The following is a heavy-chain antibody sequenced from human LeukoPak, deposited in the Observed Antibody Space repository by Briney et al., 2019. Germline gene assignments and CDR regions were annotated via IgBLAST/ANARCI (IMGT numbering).Heavy chain of an antibody. D-gene: IGHD3-3*01. V-gene: IGHV3-30*18. CDR3: AKDLGGSGDFWSGYYDYYYSGMDV. CDR1: GFTFSSYG. Sequence: GGSLRLSCAASGFTFSSYGMHWVRQAPGKGLEWVAVISYDGSNKYYADSVKGRFTISRDNSKNTLYLQMNSLRAEDTAVYYCAKDLGGSGDFWSGYYDYYYSGMDVWGQGTTVTVSS. CDR2: ISYDGSNK. J-gene: IGHJ6*02.